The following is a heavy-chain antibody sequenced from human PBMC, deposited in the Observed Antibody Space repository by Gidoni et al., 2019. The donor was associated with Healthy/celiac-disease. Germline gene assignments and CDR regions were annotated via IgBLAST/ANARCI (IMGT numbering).Heavy chain of an antibody. CDR1: GGSISSYY. CDR3: ARDGATMIRDAFDI. Sequence: QVQLQESGPGLVKPSETLSLTCTVSGGSISSYYWSWTRQPAGKGLEWIGRIYTSGSPNYNPSLKSRVTMSVDTSKNQFSLKLSSVTAADTAVYYCARDGATMIRDAFDIWGQGTMVTVSS. CDR2: IYTSGSP. V-gene: IGHV4-4*07. J-gene: IGHJ3*02. D-gene: IGHD1-26*01.